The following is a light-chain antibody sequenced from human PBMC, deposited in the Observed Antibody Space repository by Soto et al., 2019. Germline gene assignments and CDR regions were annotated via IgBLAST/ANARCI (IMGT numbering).Light chain of an antibody. CDR2: AAS. J-gene: IGKJ1*01. CDR3: HEYGGSPQT. CDR1: QSVYTNY. Sequence: ESVLTQSPGTLSFSPGERATLSCRASQSVYTNYLAWYQQRPGQAPRLLVYAASDRATGIPDRFSGSGSGTDFTLTISRLETEDFAVYFCHEYGGSPQTFGQGTKV. V-gene: IGKV3-20*01.